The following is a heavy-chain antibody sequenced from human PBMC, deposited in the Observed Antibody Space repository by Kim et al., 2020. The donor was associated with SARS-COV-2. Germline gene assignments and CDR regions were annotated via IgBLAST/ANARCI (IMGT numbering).Heavy chain of an antibody. CDR1: GFKFNNYA. D-gene: IGHD4-17*01. Sequence: GGSLRLSCTTSGFKFNNYAMSWFRQASGKGLEWVSALGGGGGATYYADSLKGRFTISRDSSTNTMYLQMNTLRVEDTAVYFCAKVGSGAYVGRDYFDYWGQGTLVTVSP. CDR3: AKVGSGAYVGRDYFDY. V-gene: IGHV3-23*01. J-gene: IGHJ4*02. CDR2: LGGGGGAT.